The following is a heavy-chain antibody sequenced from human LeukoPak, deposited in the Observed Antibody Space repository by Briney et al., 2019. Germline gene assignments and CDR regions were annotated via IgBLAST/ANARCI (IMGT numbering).Heavy chain of an antibody. J-gene: IGHJ6*03. CDR2: IRYDGSNK. V-gene: IGHV3-30*02. Sequence: GGSLRLSCAASGFTFSSYGMHWFRQAPGKGLEWVAFIRYDGSNKYYADSVKGRFTISRDNSKNTLYLQMNSLRAEDTAVYYCAVVPASYYYYMDVWGKGTTVTVSS. CDR3: AVVPASYYYYMDV. D-gene: IGHD2-2*01. CDR1: GFTFSSYG.